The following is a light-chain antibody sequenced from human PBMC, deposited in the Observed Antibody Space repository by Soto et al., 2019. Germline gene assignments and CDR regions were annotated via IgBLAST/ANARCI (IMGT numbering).Light chain of an antibody. Sequence: QSVLTQPPSASGSPGQSVIISCTGTSXDVGGYNYVSWYQQHPGKAPKLMIYEVSKRPSGVPDRFSGSKSGNTASLTVSGLQTEDEADYYCSSYAGSNNFVVFGGGTKLTVL. CDR2: EVS. CDR3: SSYAGSNNFVV. CDR1: SXDVGGYNY. J-gene: IGLJ2*01. V-gene: IGLV2-8*01.